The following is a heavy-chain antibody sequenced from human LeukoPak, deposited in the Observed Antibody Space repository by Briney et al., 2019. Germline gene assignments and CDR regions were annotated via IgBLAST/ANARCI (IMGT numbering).Heavy chain of an antibody. D-gene: IGHD5-24*01. CDR1: GYSFTSYW. V-gene: IGHV5-51*01. CDR2: IYPGDSDA. J-gene: IGHJ2*01. CDR3: ASVTSGGYNYTGDYWYFDL. Sequence: GESLKISWKGYGYSFTSYWIGLVRQMPGKGLGWMGSIYPGDSDAKYSPSFQGQVTISVDNSISTAYLQWSGLKASDSAMYYCASVTSGGYNYTGDYWYFDLWGRGTLVTVSS.